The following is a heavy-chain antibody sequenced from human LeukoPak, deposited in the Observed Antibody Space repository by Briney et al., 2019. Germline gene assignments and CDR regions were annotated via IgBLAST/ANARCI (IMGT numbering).Heavy chain of an antibody. CDR3: GVVVSWYFDY. J-gene: IGHJ4*02. V-gene: IGHV3-73*01. CDR1: GFTFSGSA. CDR2: IRSKANSYAT. Sequence: GGSLRLSCAASGFTFSGSAMQWVRQASGKGLEWVGRIRSKANSYATAYAASVKGRFTISRDDSKNTAYLQMNSLKTEDTAVYYCGVVVSWYFDYWGQGTLVTVSS. D-gene: IGHD2-21*01.